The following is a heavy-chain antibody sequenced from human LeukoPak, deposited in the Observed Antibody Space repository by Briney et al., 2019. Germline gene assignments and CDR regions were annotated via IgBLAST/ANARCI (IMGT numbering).Heavy chain of an antibody. J-gene: IGHJ4*02. CDR2: INSDGSST. V-gene: IGHV3-74*01. D-gene: IGHD4-23*01. CDR1: GFTFSSYW. Sequence: PGGSLRLSCAASGFTFSSYWMHWVRQAPGKGLVWVSHINSDGSSTNYADSVKGRFTISRDNAKNTLYLQMNTLRAKDTAVYYCARDLGLDYGGSQWGQGTLVTVSS. CDR3: ARDLGLDYGGSQ.